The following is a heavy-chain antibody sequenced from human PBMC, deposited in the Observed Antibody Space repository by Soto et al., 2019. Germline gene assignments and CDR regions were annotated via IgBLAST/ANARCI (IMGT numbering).Heavy chain of an antibody. D-gene: IGHD2-21*01. Sequence: SETLSLTCSVSGAALNSGNYYWSWIRQVPGKGLEWIGHIYATGAVDYNPSLRDRITISQDTSERQFSLNLRLVTAADTAVYYCARLRIATNNYKWFDPWGQGALVTVPS. CDR1: GAALNSGNYY. CDR2: IYATGAV. J-gene: IGHJ5*02. V-gene: IGHV4-31*03. CDR3: ARLRIATNNYKWFDP.